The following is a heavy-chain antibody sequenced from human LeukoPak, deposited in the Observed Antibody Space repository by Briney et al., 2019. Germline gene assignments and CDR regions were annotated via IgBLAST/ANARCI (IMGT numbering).Heavy chain of an antibody. Sequence: PSETLSLTWAVYGGSFSGYYWSWIRQPPEKGLEWIGEINHSGSTNYNPSLKSRVTISVDTSKNQFSLKLSSVTAADTAVYYCARGHVAAAPDYWGQGTLVTVSS. V-gene: IGHV4-34*01. CDR2: INHSGST. CDR1: GGSFSGYY. J-gene: IGHJ4*02. D-gene: IGHD6-13*01. CDR3: ARGHVAAAPDY.